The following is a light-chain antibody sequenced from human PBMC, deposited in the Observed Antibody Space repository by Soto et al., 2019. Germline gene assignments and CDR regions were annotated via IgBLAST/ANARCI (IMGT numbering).Light chain of an antibody. CDR3: QQYDKWPPVT. CDR2: GTS. Sequence: EIVMTQSPATLSVSPGERSTLCCRASQSVSTNLAWYQQKPGQAPRLLMYGTSTRATGIPARFSGSGSGTEFTLTISSLQSEDFAVYYCQQYDKWPPVTFGGGTKVDI. J-gene: IGKJ4*01. V-gene: IGKV3-15*01. CDR1: QSVSTN.